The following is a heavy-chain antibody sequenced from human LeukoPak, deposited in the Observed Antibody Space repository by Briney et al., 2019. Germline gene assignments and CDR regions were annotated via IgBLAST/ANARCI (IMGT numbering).Heavy chain of an antibody. CDR3: AITGVRDFDS. J-gene: IGHJ4*02. Sequence: PGGSLRLSCAASGFTFSSPTMTWVRQAPGKGLEWVSSITGGADYTYHAASVKGRFTISRDNSKNTLFLQMSSLTADDTAVYYCAITGVRDFDSWGQGTLVTVSS. CDR2: ITGGADYT. D-gene: IGHD5-24*01. V-gene: IGHV3-23*01. CDR1: GFTFSSPT.